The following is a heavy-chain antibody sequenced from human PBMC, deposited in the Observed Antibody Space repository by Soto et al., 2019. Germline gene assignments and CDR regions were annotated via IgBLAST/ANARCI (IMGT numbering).Heavy chain of an antibody. D-gene: IGHD4-17*01. CDR2: IYYSGST. CDR3: AREMTTVTTDHFDY. CDR1: GGSISSGGYY. Sequence: SETLSLTCTVSGGSISSGGYYWSWIRQHPGKGLEWIGYIYYSGSTYYNPSLKSRVTISVDTSKNQFSLKLSSVTAADTAVYYCAREMTTVTTDHFDYWGQGTLVTVSS. J-gene: IGHJ4*02. V-gene: IGHV4-31*03.